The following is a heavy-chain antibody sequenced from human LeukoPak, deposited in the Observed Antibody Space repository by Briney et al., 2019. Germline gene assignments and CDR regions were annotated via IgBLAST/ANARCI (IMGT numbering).Heavy chain of an antibody. J-gene: IGHJ4*02. CDR3: ARGPWGFGEFLNDY. Sequence: ASVKVSCKASGYTFTGYYMHWVRQAPGQGLEWMGWINPNSGGTNYAQKFQGRVTMTRDTSIGTAYMELSRLRSDDTAVYYCARGPWGFGEFLNDYWGQGTLVTVSS. V-gene: IGHV1-2*02. CDR1: GYTFTGYY. CDR2: INPNSGGT. D-gene: IGHD3-10*01.